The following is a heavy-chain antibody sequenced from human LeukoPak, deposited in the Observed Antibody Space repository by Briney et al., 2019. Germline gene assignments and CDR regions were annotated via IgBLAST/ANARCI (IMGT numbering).Heavy chain of an antibody. V-gene: IGHV3-23*01. CDR1: GFTFSSYA. Sequence: PGGSLRLSCAASGFTFSSYAMSWVRQAPGKGLEWVSAISGSGGSTYYAGSVKGRFTISRDNSKNTLYLQMNSLRAEDTAVYYCAKDRGSSWYQEWFDPWGQGTLVTVSS. CDR3: AKDRGSSWYQEWFDP. D-gene: IGHD6-13*01. CDR2: ISGSGGST. J-gene: IGHJ5*02.